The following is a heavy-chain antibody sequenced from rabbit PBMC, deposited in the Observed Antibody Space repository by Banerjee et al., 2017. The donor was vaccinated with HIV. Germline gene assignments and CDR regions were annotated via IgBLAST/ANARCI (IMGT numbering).Heavy chain of an antibody. CDR2: IHAGSSGST. J-gene: IGHJ4*01. D-gene: IGHD1-1*01. CDR1: GFSFSSSYY. V-gene: IGHV1S40*01. Sequence: QSLEESGGDLVQPEGSLTLTCTASGFSFSSSYYMCWVRQAPGKGLEWIACIHAGSSGSTYYASWAKGRFTISKTSSTTVTLQMPSLTAADTATYFCARRHTGNIGYLAALNLWGPGTLVTVS. CDR3: ARRHTGNIGYLAALNL.